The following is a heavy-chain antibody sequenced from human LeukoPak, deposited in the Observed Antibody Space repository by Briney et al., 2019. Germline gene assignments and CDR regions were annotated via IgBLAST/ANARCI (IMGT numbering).Heavy chain of an antibody. CDR3: ARDRHFDWLPLDY. CDR1: GFTFSDYY. J-gene: IGHJ4*02. CDR2: ISSNGGST. V-gene: IGHV3-64*01. D-gene: IGHD3-9*01. Sequence: GGSLRLSCAASGFTFSDYYMSWIRQAPGKGLEYVSAISSNGGSTYYANSVKGRFTISRDNSKNTLYLQMGSLRAEDMAVYYCARDRHFDWLPLDYWGQGTLVTVSS.